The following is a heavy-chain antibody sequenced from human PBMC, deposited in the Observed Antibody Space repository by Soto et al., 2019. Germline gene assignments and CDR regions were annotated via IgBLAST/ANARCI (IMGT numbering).Heavy chain of an antibody. Sequence: QVQLVQSGAEVKKPGASVKVSFKAYGYTFTGSGISWVRQAHGRGLEWMGWISAYNGNTNYAQKLQGRVTMTTDTSTITAYMELRSLRSDDTAVYYCARQPVDGTAFFDYWGQGTLVTVSS. D-gene: IGHD6-19*01. CDR3: ARQPVDGTAFFDY. V-gene: IGHV1-18*01. CDR2: ISAYNGNT. J-gene: IGHJ4*02. CDR1: GYTFTGSG.